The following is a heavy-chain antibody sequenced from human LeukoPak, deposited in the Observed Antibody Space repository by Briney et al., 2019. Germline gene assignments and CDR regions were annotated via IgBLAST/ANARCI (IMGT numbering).Heavy chain of an antibody. CDR1: GFTFSSYT. CDR2: ISTGGGNT. CDR3: AKDGGLWISAHWGGS. J-gene: IGHJ5*02. D-gene: IGHD2-2*03. Sequence: GGSRRLSCTASGFTFSSYTMSWVRQAPGKGLKWVSTISTGGGNTYYADSVQGRFTVSRDDSKNTLYLQMNSLRAEDTAVYYCAKDGGLWISAHWGGSWGRGTLVTVSS. V-gene: IGHV3-23*01.